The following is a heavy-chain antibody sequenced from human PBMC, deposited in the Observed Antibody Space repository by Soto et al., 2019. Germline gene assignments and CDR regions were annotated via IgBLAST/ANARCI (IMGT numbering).Heavy chain of an antibody. D-gene: IGHD6-19*01. CDR1: GVPLSTIGVG. V-gene: IGHV2-5*01. J-gene: IGHJ4*02. CDR3: PHRSGSEILNY. CDR2: IYWNDDK. Sequence: SGTTLVNPTQTLTLTCTISGVPLSTIGVGVGWIRQPPGKALEWLAFIYWNDDKRYSPSLKSRLTITKDTSKNQVVLRLTDMDPVDTARYYCPHRSGSEILNYWGQGTLVNVSS.